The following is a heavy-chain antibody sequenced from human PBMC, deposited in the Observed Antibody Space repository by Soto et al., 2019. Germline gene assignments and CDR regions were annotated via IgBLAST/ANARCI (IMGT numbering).Heavy chain of an antibody. D-gene: IGHD2-15*01. Sequence: PSETLSLTCSVYGGSFSGYYWSWIRQPPGKGLEWIGEINHSGSTNYNPSLKSRVTISVDTSKNQFSLKLSSVTAADTAVYYCARVVVVGRRTNKFVYWGQGTLVTVSS. CDR2: INHSGST. J-gene: IGHJ4*02. CDR1: GGSFSGYY. V-gene: IGHV4-34*01. CDR3: ARVVVVGRRTNKFVY.